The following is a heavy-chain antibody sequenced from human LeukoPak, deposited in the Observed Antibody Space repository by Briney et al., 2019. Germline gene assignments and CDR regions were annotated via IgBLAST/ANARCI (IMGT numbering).Heavy chain of an antibody. CDR2: ISSSSSYI. Sequence: GGSLRLSCAASGFTFSSYSMTWVRQAPGKGLEWVSSISSSSSYIYYADSVKGRFTISRDNAKNSLYLQMNSLRAEDTAVYYCARAQYYYDSSGYYPPDYWGQGTLVTVSS. J-gene: IGHJ4*02. CDR1: GFTFSSYS. D-gene: IGHD3-22*01. CDR3: ARAQYYYDSSGYYPPDY. V-gene: IGHV3-21*01.